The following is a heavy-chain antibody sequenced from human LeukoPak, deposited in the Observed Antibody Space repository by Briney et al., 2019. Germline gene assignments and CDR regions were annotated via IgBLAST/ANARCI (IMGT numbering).Heavy chain of an antibody. CDR3: AKDPFNYVPFGA. V-gene: IGHV3-23*01. CDR1: GFTFSSQA. D-gene: IGHD3-10*02. CDR2: ISNSGVTT. J-gene: IGHJ4*02. Sequence: GGSLSHFCAASGFTFSSQAMSWVRQAPGKGLEWVSAISNSGVTTYYADSVKGRFTISRDNSKNTLYLQMNSLRAEDTAVYYCAKDPFNYVPFGARGPGTLVTVSS.